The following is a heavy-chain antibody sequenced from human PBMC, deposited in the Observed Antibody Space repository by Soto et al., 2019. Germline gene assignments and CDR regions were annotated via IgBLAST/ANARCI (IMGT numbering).Heavy chain of an antibody. Sequence: QVQLQQSGPGLVKPSQTLSLTCTVSGDSISSDYYHWTWIRQSPGKGLEWIGYIHHSGSILYNPSLKSRVTISVDTSKNQFSLHLTSVTAADTAVYFCAREDDGGDSLDVWCQGTTVTVSS. CDR1: GDSISSDYYH. V-gene: IGHV4-30-4*08. CDR3: AREDDGGDSLDV. CDR2: IHHSGSI. J-gene: IGHJ6*02. D-gene: IGHD2-21*02.